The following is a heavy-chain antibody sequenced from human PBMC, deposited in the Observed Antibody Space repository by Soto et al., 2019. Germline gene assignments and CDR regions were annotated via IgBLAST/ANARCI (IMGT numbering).Heavy chain of an antibody. CDR2: LSAGADYT. J-gene: IGHJ5*02. CDR1: GFTFSLDA. D-gene: IGHD3-16*01. Sequence: EVQLSESGGDLVRPGGSLRLSCAASGFTFSLDAMSCVRQAPGKGLEWVSALSAGADYTYFADPVKGRLTLSRDNSKNTPYLQMTSLRVDDTALYYCARVAPREVVWGWFDPWGQGTLVTVSS. CDR3: ARVAPREVVWGWFDP. V-gene: IGHV3-23*01.